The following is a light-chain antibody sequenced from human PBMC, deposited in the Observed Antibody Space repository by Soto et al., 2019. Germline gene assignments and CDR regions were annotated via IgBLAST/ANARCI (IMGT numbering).Light chain of an antibody. Sequence: ETVLTQSPATLSFSPGERATLSCRASQSVGSFLAWYRQKPGQAPRLLIFDASNRATGIPVRFSGSGSGTDFTLTISSLEPEDFAVYYCQQRSSWPPTFGQGTRLEIK. CDR3: QQRSSWPPT. CDR1: QSVGSF. CDR2: DAS. J-gene: IGKJ5*01. V-gene: IGKV3-11*01.